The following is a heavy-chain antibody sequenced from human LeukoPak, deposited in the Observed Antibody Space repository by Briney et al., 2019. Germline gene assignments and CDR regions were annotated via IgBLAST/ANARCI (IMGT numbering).Heavy chain of an antibody. CDR3: AKDYYSGSGTPRGYFFDH. J-gene: IGHJ4*02. Sequence: GRSLRLSCAASGFSFSDYAMHWVRQAPGKGLEWVAIVSLDGANKYYADSVKGRFTVSRGNSENTLYLLMNSLRAEDTAIYYCAKDYYSGSGTPRGYFFDHWGQGSLVAVSS. V-gene: IGHV3-33*05. CDR2: VSLDGANK. CDR1: GFSFSDYA. D-gene: IGHD3-10*01.